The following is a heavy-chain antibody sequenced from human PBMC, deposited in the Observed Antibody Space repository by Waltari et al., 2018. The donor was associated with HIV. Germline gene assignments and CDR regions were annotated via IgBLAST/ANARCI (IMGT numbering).Heavy chain of an antibody. V-gene: IGHV1-69*01. J-gene: IGHJ3*01. Sequence: QVQLVQSGAELKMPESPVKVSCKAPGGASSSYTTRWVRQAPGQGLEWMGGIIPKFGATNYAQKFQGRVTISADESTSTVYLELTSLRSDDTAVYHCARGGCSGRTCYSKSFDLWGQGTMVTVSS. CDR3: ARGGCSGRTCYSKSFDL. D-gene: IGHD2-15*01. CDR2: IIPKFGAT. CDR1: GGASSSYT.